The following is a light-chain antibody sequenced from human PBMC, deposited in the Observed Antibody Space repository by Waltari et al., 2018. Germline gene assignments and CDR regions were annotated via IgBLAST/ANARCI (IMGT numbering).Light chain of an antibody. V-gene: IGKV1-39*01. Sequence: DIQMTQSPSSLSASVGDRVTISCRASQSISTYLNWYQQKPGKAPKLLIYGASRLQSGVPSRFSGSGSGTDFTLTISSLQPEDFATYYCQHSYNTPRTFGQGTKVEIK. J-gene: IGKJ1*01. CDR1: QSISTY. CDR2: GAS. CDR3: QHSYNTPRT.